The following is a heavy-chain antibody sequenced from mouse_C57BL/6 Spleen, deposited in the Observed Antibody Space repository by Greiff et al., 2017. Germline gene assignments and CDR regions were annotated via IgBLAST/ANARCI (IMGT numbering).Heavy chain of an antibody. D-gene: IGHD2-4*01. V-gene: IGHV5-12*01. CDR2: ISNGGGST. CDR3: ARPYDYDGYYFDY. CDR1: GFTFSDYY. Sequence: EVMLVESGGGLVQPGGSLKLSCAASGFTFSDYYMYWVRQTQEKRLEWVAYISNGGGSTYYPDTVKGRVTISRDHAKNTLYMHMSRLKSEDTAMYYCARPYDYDGYYFDYWGQGTTLTVSS. J-gene: IGHJ2*01.